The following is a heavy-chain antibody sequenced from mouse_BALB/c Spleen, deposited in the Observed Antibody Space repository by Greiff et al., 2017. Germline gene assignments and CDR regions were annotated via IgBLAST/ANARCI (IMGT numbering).Heavy chain of an antibody. CDR1: GYSITSDYA. CDR2: ISYSGST. Sequence: DVKLQESGPGLVKPSQSLSLTCTVTGYSITSDYAWNWIRQFPGNQLEWMGYISYSGSTSYNPSLKSRISITRDTSKNQFFLQLNSVTTEDTATYYCARVNGNYGWFAYWGQGTLVTVSA. CDR3: ARVNGNYGWFAY. V-gene: IGHV3-2*02. D-gene: IGHD2-1*01. J-gene: IGHJ3*01.